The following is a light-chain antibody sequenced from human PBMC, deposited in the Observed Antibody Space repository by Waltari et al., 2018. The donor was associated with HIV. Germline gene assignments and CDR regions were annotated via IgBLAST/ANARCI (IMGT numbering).Light chain of an antibody. CDR3: SSFAGTNNLV. J-gene: IGLJ2*01. Sequence: TQSPSASGSPGQSVTIACTGTSSDVGGYDYVSWYQQHPGKAPKLMIYEVSKRPSGVPDRFSGSKSGNTASLTVSGLQAEDEADYYCSSFAGTNNLVFGGGTKLTVL. CDR1: SSDVGGYDY. CDR2: EVS. V-gene: IGLV2-8*01.